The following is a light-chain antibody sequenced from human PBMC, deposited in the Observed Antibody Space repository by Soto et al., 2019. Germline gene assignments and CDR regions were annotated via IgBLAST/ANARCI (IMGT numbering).Light chain of an antibody. CDR1: QSVGTN. V-gene: IGKV3-15*01. CDR3: QQYINWPRT. J-gene: IGKJ1*01. Sequence: EIVMTQSPAILSVSPGETATLSCRASQSVGTNLAWFQHKPGQAPRLLIYDASTRASGIPASFSGSGSGTEFTLTISSLQSTDCGVYYCQQYINWPRTFGQGTKVDIK. CDR2: DAS.